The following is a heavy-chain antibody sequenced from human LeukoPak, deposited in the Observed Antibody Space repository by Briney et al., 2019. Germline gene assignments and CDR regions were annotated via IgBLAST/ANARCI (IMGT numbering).Heavy chain of an antibody. V-gene: IGHV3-23*01. CDR1: GFTFSSYA. Sequence: GGSLRLSCAASGFTFSSYAMSWVRQAPGKGLEWVSAISGSGGSTYYGDSVKGRFTISRDNSKNSLHLQLNSLRAEDTAVYYCAKEEIQLCLGPWGQGTLVTVSS. CDR3: AKEEIQLCLGP. J-gene: IGHJ5*02. CDR2: ISGSGGST. D-gene: IGHD5-18*01.